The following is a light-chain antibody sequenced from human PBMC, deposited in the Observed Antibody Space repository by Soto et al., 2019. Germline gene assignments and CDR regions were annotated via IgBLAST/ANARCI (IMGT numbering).Light chain of an antibody. J-gene: IGLJ3*02. CDR1: SSNIGAGYD. CDR3: QSYDSSLSAWV. Sequence: QSVLTQPPSVSGAPGQRVTISYTGSSSNIGAGYDVHWYQQLPGTAPKLLIYGNSNRPSGVPDRFSGSKSGTSASLAITGLQAEDEADYYCQSYDSSLSAWVFGGGTKVTVL. V-gene: IGLV1-40*01. CDR2: GNS.